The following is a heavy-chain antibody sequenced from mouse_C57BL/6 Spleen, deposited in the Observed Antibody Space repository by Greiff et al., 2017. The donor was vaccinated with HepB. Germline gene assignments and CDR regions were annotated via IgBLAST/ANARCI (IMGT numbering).Heavy chain of an antibody. D-gene: IGHD2-1*01. Sequence: ESGPGLVKPSQSLSLTCSVTGYSITSGYYWNWIRQFPGNKLEWMGYISYDGSNNYNPSLKNRISITRDTSKNQFFLKLNSVTTEDTATYYCASYYGNFWGQGTTLTVSS. CDR2: ISYDGSN. CDR3: ASYYGNF. CDR1: GYSITSGYY. J-gene: IGHJ2*01. V-gene: IGHV3-6*01.